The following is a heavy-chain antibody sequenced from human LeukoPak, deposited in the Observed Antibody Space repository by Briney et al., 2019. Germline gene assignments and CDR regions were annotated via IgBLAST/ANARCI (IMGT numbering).Heavy chain of an antibody. CDR3: ARDPSGYFNY. Sequence: SETLSLTCTVSGGSASSGNYYWSWIRQPPGKGLEWIGYIYYSGSTNYNPSLKSRVTISVDTSKNQFSLKLSSVTAADTAVYYCARDPSGYFNYWGQGTLATVFS. V-gene: IGHV4-61*01. CDR2: IYYSGST. D-gene: IGHD3-22*01. J-gene: IGHJ4*02. CDR1: GGSASSGNYY.